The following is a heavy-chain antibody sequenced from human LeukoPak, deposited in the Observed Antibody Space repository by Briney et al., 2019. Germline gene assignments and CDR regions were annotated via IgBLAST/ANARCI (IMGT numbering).Heavy chain of an antibody. J-gene: IGHJ4*02. CDR1: GFTFSSYA. Sequence: PGGSLRLSCAASGFTFSSYAMGWVRQAPGKGLEWVSAIGGSGGSTYYADSVKGRFTISRDNSKNTLYLQMNSLRAEDTAVYYCAKSQDDFWSGYPLFLDYWGQGTLVTVSS. V-gene: IGHV3-23*01. D-gene: IGHD3-3*01. CDR2: IGGSGGST. CDR3: AKSQDDFWSGYPLFLDY.